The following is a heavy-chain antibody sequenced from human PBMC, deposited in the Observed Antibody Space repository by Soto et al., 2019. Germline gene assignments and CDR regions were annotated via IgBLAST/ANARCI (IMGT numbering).Heavy chain of an antibody. V-gene: IGHV3-11*01. D-gene: IGHD1-26*01. J-gene: IGHJ3*02. Sequence: GGSLRLSCAASGFTFSDHYMNWIRQAPGKGLEWVSYISRGGSTTYYADSVKGRFTISRDNAKNSLYLQMNSLRAEDTAVYYRAREVLIVGGNAFDIWGQGTMVTVSS. CDR1: GFTFSDHY. CDR3: AREVLIVGGNAFDI. CDR2: ISRGGSTT.